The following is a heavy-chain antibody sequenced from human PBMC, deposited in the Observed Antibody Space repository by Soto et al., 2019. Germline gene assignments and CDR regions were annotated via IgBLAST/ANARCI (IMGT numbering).Heavy chain of an antibody. J-gene: IGHJ4*02. CDR3: ARVGTYYGSGSPYYSDY. CDR1: GFSFRSYY. D-gene: IGHD3-10*01. V-gene: IGHV3-21*01. CDR2: ISSSSSYI. Sequence: GGSLRLSCAASGFSFRSYYMNWVRQAPGKGLEWVSSISSSSSYINYAASVKGRFTISRDNAKNSLYLQMNSLRAEDTAVYYCARVGTYYGSGSPYYSDYWGQGTLVTVSS.